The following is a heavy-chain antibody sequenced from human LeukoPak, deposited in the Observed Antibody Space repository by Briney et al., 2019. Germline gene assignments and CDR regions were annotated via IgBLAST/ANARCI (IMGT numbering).Heavy chain of an antibody. CDR1: GFTFSSCA. J-gene: IGHJ4*02. D-gene: IGHD6-19*01. CDR2: ISGSGGST. Sequence: GGSLRLSCAASGFTFSSCAMSWVRQAPGKGLEWVSAISGSGGSTYYADSVKGRFTISRDNSKNTLYLQMNSLRAEDTAVYYCAKDLIAVAGTALDYWGQGTLVTVSS. V-gene: IGHV3-23*01. CDR3: AKDLIAVAGTALDY.